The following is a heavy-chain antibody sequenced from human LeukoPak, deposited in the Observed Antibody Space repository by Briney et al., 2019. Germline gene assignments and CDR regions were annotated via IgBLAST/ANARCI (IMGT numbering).Heavy chain of an antibody. CDR2: IIPIFGTA. J-gene: IGHJ4*02. Sequence: ASVKVSCKASGGTFSSYAISWVRQAPGQGLEWMGGIIPIFGTANYAQKFQGRVTITADESTSTAYMELSSLRSEDTAVYYCARAVGDIVAKEGYFDYWGQGTLVTVSS. CDR3: ARAVGDIVAKEGYFDY. V-gene: IGHV1-69*13. CDR1: GGTFSSYA. D-gene: IGHD5-12*01.